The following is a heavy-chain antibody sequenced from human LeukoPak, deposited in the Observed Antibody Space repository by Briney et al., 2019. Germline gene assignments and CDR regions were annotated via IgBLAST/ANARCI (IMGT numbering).Heavy chain of an antibody. CDR1: GGTFSSYA. V-gene: IGHV1-69*13. J-gene: IGHJ4*02. CDR2: IIPIFGTA. D-gene: IGHD2-2*01. Sequence: ASVKVSCKASGGTFSSYAISWVRQTPGQGLEWMGGIIPIFGTANYAQKFQGRVTITADESTSTAYMELSSLRSEDTAVYYCARGLIPAQYFDYWGQGTLVTVSS. CDR3: ARGLIPAQYFDY.